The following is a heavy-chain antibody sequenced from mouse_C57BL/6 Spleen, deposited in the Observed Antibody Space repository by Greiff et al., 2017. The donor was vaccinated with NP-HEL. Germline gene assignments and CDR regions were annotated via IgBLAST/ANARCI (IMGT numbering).Heavy chain of an antibody. CDR1: GYTFTSYW. J-gene: IGHJ3*01. CDR3: ARPSNWDGFAD. Sequence: QVQLQQPGAELVMPGASVKLSCKASGYTFTSYWMHWVKQRPGQGLEWIGEIDPSDSYTNYNQKFKGKSTLTVDKSSSTAYMQLSSLTAEDSAVYYCARPSNWDGFADWGQGTLVTVSA. D-gene: IGHD4-1*01. CDR2: IDPSDSYT. V-gene: IGHV1-69*01.